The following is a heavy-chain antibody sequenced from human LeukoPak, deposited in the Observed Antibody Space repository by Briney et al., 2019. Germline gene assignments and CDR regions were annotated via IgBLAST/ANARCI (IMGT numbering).Heavy chain of an antibody. CDR3: ARARGYEY. V-gene: IGHV3-74*01. D-gene: IGHD5-12*01. Sequence: PGGSLSLSCAASVFTFSSYWMHWVRQVPGKGLVWVSRINSDVSSTSSAASVQARFTISRDNAKNSLFLQMDSLGVEDTAVYYCARARGYEYWGQGALVTVSS. CDR1: VFTFSSYW. CDR2: INSDVSST. J-gene: IGHJ4*02.